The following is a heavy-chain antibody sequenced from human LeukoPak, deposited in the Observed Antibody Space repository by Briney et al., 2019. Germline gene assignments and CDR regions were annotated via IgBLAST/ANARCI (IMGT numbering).Heavy chain of an antibody. D-gene: IGHD3-3*01. CDR3: ARGALSPDIRVVTEPYYYYMDV. CDR2: INHSGST. CDR1: GGSISSSRYY. Sequence: PSETLSLTCTVSGGSISSSRYYWAWIRQPPGRGLEWIGEINHSGSTNYNPSLKRRVTISVDTSKNQFSLKLSSVTAADTAVYYCARGALSPDIRVVTEPYYYYMDVWGKGTTVTVSS. J-gene: IGHJ6*03. V-gene: IGHV4-39*07.